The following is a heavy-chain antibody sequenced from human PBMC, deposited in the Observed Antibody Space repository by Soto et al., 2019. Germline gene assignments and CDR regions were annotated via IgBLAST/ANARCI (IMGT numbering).Heavy chain of an antibody. CDR1: GFTFSSYG. D-gene: IGHD3-3*01. CDR2: IWYDGSNK. J-gene: IGHJ3*02. V-gene: IGHV3-33*01. Sequence: PGGSLRLSCAASGFTFSSYGMHWVRQAPGKGLEWVAVIWYDGSNKYYADSVKGRFTISRDNSKNTLYLQMNSLRAEDTAVYYCARIIPSKMADAFDIWGQGTMVTVSS. CDR3: ARIIPSKMADAFDI.